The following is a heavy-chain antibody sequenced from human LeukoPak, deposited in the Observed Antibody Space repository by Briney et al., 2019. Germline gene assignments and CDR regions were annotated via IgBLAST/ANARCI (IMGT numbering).Heavy chain of an antibody. CDR2: INHSGST. Sequence: SETLSLTCTVSGGSISSYYWSWIRQPPGKGLEWIGEINHSGSTNYNPSLKSRVTISVDTSKNQFSLKLSSVTAADTAVYYCARGFPITMVRGVTSNDAFDIWGQGTMVTVSS. CDR1: GGSISSYY. CDR3: ARGFPITMVRGVTSNDAFDI. D-gene: IGHD3-10*01. V-gene: IGHV4-34*01. J-gene: IGHJ3*02.